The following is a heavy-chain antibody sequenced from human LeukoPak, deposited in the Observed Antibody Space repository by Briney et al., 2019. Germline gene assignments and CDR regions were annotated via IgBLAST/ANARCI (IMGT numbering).Heavy chain of an antibody. Sequence: ASVTVSCKASGGTFSSYAISWVRQAPGQGLEWMGGIIPIFGTANYAQKFQGRVTITTDESTSTAYMELSSLRSEDTAVYYCARGPPTVTTDYYYYYMDVWGKGTTVTVSS. D-gene: IGHD4-11*01. J-gene: IGHJ6*03. V-gene: IGHV1-69*05. CDR1: GGTFSSYA. CDR3: ARGPPTVTTDYYYYYMDV. CDR2: IIPIFGTA.